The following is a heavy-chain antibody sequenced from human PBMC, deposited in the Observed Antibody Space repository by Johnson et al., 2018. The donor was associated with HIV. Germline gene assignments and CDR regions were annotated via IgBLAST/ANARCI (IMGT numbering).Heavy chain of an antibody. D-gene: IGHD2-2*01. Sequence: QVQLVESGGGLVQPGGSLRLSCGASAFTFSSNDMKWVRQAPGKGLEWMAFISYDGSNKYYGDSVKGRFTISRDDSKNSLYLQMNSLRAEDTAVYYCAKDGAMAFDIWGQGTLVTVSS. J-gene: IGHJ3*02. CDR3: AKDGAMAFDI. CDR2: ISYDGSNK. CDR1: AFTFSSND. V-gene: IGHV3-30*18.